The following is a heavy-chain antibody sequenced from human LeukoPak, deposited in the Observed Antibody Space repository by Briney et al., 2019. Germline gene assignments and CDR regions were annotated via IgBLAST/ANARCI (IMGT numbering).Heavy chain of an antibody. CDR2: ISSSSSYI. J-gene: IGHJ4*02. D-gene: IGHD6-13*01. CDR3: ARYTRPIDY. Sequence: GGSLTLSCAASAFTFSSYSMNWVRQAAGEGLGWVSSISSSSSYIYYADSVKGRFTISRDNAKNSLYLQMNSLRAEDTVVYFCARYTRPIDYWGQGTLVTVSS. V-gene: IGHV3-21*04. CDR1: AFTFSSYS.